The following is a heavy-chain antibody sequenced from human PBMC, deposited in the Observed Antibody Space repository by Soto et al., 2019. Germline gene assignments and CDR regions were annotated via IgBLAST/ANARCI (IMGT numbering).Heavy chain of an antibody. CDR2: IYYIGGT. CDR1: GPSVISCSYY. D-gene: IGHD1-26*01. V-gene: IGHV4-61*01. J-gene: IGHJ6*02. Sequence: ILSLTCPVSGPSVISCSYYFIGIRHVPGKGMAWIGYIYYIGGTNYNPSLKSRVTISVDTSKNQFSLQLSSVTAADTVVYYCARDSSGAGSYYHYYYGKDVWGQGTTVTVSS. CDR3: ARDSSGAGSYYHYYYGKDV.